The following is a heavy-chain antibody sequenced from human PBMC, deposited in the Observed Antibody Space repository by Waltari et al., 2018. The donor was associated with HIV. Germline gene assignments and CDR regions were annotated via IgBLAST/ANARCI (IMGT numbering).Heavy chain of an antibody. CDR2: IRSKAYGGTT. CDR1: GFTFGDYA. D-gene: IGHD2-15*01. Sequence: EVQLVESGGGLVQPGRSLRLSCTASGFTFGDYAMSWVRQAPGKGLEWVGFIRSKAYGGTTEYAASVKGRFTISRDDSKSIAYLQMNSLKTEDTAVYYCTRDPGSGATGGGMDVWGQGTTVTVSS. V-gene: IGHV3-49*04. J-gene: IGHJ6*02. CDR3: TRDPGSGATGGGMDV.